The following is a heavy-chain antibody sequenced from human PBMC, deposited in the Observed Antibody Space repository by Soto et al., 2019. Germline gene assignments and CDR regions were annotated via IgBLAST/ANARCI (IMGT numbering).Heavy chain of an antibody. D-gene: IGHD2-2*01. CDR1: GGTFGSYA. CDR3: ARSQGSSTSLEIYYYYYYGMDV. Sequence: QVQLVQSGAEVKKPGSSVKVSCKASGGTFGSYAISWVRQAPGQGLEWMGGIIPIPGTANNAQKFQGRGTIAADESTSTAYMELSSLRSEDTAVYYCARSQGSSTSLEIYYYYYYGMDVWGQGTTVTVSS. V-gene: IGHV1-69*01. J-gene: IGHJ6*02. CDR2: IIPIPGTA.